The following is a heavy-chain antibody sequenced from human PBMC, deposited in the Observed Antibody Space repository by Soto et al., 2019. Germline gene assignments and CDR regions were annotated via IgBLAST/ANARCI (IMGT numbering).Heavy chain of an antibody. Sequence: QVPLVQSVTEVKKPGASVQVSCKASGYSFTSYGINWVRQAPGQGLEWMGWISTYNGDTNYAQKFQGRVTMTTDTSTTTAYMELRRLTSDDTAVYFCARGDSTGSPRGWFDPWGQGTVVTVSS. CDR3: ARGDSTGSPRGWFDP. V-gene: IGHV1-18*04. J-gene: IGHJ5*02. CDR2: ISTYNGDT. D-gene: IGHD6-19*01. CDR1: GYSFTSYG.